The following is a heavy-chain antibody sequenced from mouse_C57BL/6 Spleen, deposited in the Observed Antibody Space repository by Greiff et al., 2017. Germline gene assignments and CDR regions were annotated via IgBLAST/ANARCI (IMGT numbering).Heavy chain of an antibody. Sequence: EVKLQASEGGLVQPGSSMKLSCTASGFTFSDYYMAWVRQVPEKGLEWVANINYDGSSTYYLDSLKSRFIISRDNAKNILYLQMSSRKSEDTATYYCARERLYYDYQTAMDYWGQGTSVTVSS. CDR2: INYDGSST. CDR1: GFTFSDYY. CDR3: ARERLYYDYQTAMDY. D-gene: IGHD2-4*01. V-gene: IGHV5-16*01. J-gene: IGHJ4*01.